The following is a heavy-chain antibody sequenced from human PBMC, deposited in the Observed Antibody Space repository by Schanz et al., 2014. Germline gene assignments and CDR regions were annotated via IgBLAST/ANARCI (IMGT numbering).Heavy chain of an antibody. V-gene: IGHV1-2*06. CDR3: ASDFWSGYSHYYYGLDV. CDR2: INPKGGDT. D-gene: IGHD3-3*01. CDR1: GYTFTDNF. Sequence: QVQLVQSGAAVKRPGASVKVSCKASGYTFTDNFLHWVRQAPGQGLEWLGRINPKGGDTNYAQKFQGRVTMTRDMSINTAYMELSRLRSDDSAVYYCASDFWSGYSHYYYGLDVWGQGTTVTVSS. J-gene: IGHJ6*02.